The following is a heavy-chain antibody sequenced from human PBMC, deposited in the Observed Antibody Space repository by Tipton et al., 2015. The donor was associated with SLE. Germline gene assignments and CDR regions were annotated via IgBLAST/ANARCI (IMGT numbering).Heavy chain of an antibody. CDR2: ISTDGSST. D-gene: IGHD3-3*01. J-gene: IGHJ4*02. Sequence: SLRLSCAASGFTFSSYWLHWVRQAPGKGLVWVSRISTDGSSTTYADSVKGRFTISRDNAKNTLYLEMNSLRADDTAAYYCAREGVAGSFDFWGQGTLVTVSS. V-gene: IGHV3-74*01. CDR3: AREGVAGSFDF. CDR1: GFTFSSYW.